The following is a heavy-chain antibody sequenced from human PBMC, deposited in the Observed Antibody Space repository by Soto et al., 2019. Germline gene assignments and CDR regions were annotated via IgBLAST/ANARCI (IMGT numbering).Heavy chain of an antibody. CDR3: ATPLISSGYYFDAFGI. CDR2: INPNSGGT. J-gene: IGHJ3*02. Sequence: GASVKVSCKASGYTFTGYYMHWVRQAPGQGLEWMGWINPNSGGTNYAQKFQGRVTMTRDTSISTAYMELSRLRSDDTAVYYCATPLISSGYYFDAFGIWGQGTMVTVPS. CDR1: GYTFTGYY. V-gene: IGHV1-2*02. D-gene: IGHD3-22*01.